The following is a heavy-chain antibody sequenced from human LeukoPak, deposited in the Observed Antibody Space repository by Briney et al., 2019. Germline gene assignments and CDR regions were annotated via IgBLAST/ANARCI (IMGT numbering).Heavy chain of an antibody. Sequence: SETLSLTCTVSGGSISSGGYYWSWIRQHPGKGLEWIGYIYNSGNTYYNPSLKSRVTISVDTSKNQFSLKLRSVTAADTAVYYCARVPYCSGGRCYPADYWGQGTLVTVSS. D-gene: IGHD2-15*01. J-gene: IGHJ4*02. CDR2: IYNSGNT. CDR3: ARVPYCSGGRCYPADY. CDR1: GGSISSGGYY. V-gene: IGHV4-31*03.